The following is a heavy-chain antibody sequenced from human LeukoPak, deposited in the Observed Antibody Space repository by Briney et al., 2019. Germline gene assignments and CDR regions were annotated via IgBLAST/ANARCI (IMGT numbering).Heavy chain of an antibody. J-gene: IGHJ4*02. D-gene: IGHD5-12*01. CDR3: VKDRDSGYDSLDY. Sequence: PGGSLRLSCAASGFTFSSYAMHWVRQAPGKGLDYVSAISSKGRSTYYADSVKGRFTISRDNSKNTLYLQMSSLRPEDTAVYYCVKDRDSGYDSLDYWGQGTLVTVSS. CDR2: ISSKGRST. CDR1: GFTFSSYA. V-gene: IGHV3-64D*06.